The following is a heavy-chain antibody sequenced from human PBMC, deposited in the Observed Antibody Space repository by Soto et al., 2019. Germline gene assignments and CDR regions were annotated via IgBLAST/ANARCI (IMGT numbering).Heavy chain of an antibody. J-gene: IGHJ6*02. V-gene: IGHV3-30-3*01. CDR2: ISYDGSNK. CDR3: ARDLWAVVVAASIYGLDV. Sequence: QVQLVESGGGVVQPGRSLRLSCAASGFTFSSYAMHWVRQAPGKGLEWVAVISYDGSNKYYADSVKGRFTISRDNSKNTLYLQMNSLRAEDMAVYYWARDLWAVVVAASIYGLDVWGQGTTVTVSS. CDR1: GFTFSSYA. D-gene: IGHD2-15*01.